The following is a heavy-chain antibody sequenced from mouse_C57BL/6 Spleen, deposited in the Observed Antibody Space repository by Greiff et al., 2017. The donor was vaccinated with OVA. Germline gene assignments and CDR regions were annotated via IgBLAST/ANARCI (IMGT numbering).Heavy chain of an antibody. J-gene: IGHJ2*01. Sequence: EVQLQQPGAELVKPGASVKMSCKASGYTFTSYWITWVKQSHGKSLEWIGYINPNNGGTSYNQKFKGKATLTVNKSSSTAYMELRSLTSEDSAVYYCAPYDYDEGYFDYWGQGTTLTVSS. CDR1: GYTFTSYW. D-gene: IGHD2-4*01. V-gene: IGHV1-22*01. CDR3: APYDYDEGYFDY. CDR2: INPNNGGT.